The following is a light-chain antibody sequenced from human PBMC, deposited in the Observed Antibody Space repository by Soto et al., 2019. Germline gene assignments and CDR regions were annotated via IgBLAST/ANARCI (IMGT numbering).Light chain of an antibody. Sequence: SYELTQAPSVSVAPGKTATIPCGGNNIGDKSVYWYRQKPGQAPVVVIYYDRVRPTGIPARFSGSNSGNTATLTISTVAAVDEADSDCQVWESNSDSVVFGGGTKLTVL. V-gene: IGLV3-21*01. CDR3: QVWESNSDSVV. J-gene: IGLJ2*01. CDR1: NIGDKS. CDR2: YDR.